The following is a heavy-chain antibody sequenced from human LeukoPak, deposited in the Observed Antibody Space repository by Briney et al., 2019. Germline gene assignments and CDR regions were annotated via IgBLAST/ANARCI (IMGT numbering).Heavy chain of an antibody. V-gene: IGHV3-33*06. Sequence: TGGSLRLSCADSGFTFSRHWMDWVRQAPGKGLEWVAVIWYDGSNKYYADSVKGRFTISRDNSKNTLYLQMNSLRAEDTAVYYCAKDAELGLREYYFDYWGQGTLVTVSS. D-gene: IGHD1-7*01. CDR2: IWYDGSNK. CDR1: GFTFSRHW. J-gene: IGHJ4*02. CDR3: AKDAELGLREYYFDY.